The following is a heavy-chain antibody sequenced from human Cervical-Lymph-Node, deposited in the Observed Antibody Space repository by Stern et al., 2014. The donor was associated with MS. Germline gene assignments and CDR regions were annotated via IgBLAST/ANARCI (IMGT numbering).Heavy chain of an antibody. V-gene: IGHV4-31*03. D-gene: IGHD3-22*01. CDR3: ARENRAFYYGDVFNM. J-gene: IGHJ3*02. CDR2: IYHSGNT. CDR1: GGSLTSGGHY. Sequence: QVQLQESGPGLVKPSQTLSLTCTVSGGSLTSGGHYWTWIRQYPGKGLEWIGYIYHSGNTDYNPSLKSRVSISVDTSKHQFSLRLSSMTDADTAVYYCARENRAFYYGDVFNMWGHGTMVTVSS.